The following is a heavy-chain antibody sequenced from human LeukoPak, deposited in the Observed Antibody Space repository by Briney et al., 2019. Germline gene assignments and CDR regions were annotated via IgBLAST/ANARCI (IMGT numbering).Heavy chain of an antibody. CDR1: GFTFNSFA. J-gene: IGHJ4*02. V-gene: IGHV3-23*01. D-gene: IGHD3-16*02. Sequence: PGGSLRLSCAASGFTFNSFAMNWVRQAPGQGLEWVSSISGSVGSSHYAEIVKGRFTISRDNSKSTLHMQMSSLRAEDTAVYYCAKSLGVGGYTRYKGFDQWGQGTPVTVSS. CDR3: AKSLGVGGYTRYKGFDQ. CDR2: ISGSVGSS.